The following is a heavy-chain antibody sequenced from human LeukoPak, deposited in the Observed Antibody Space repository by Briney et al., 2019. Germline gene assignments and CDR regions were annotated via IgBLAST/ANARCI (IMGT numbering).Heavy chain of an antibody. CDR1: GGSFSGYY. V-gene: IGHV4-34*01. CDR2: INHSGST. J-gene: IGHJ4*02. D-gene: IGHD6-19*01. Sequence: ASETLSLTCAVCGGSFSGYYWSWIRQPPGKGLEWIGEINHSGSTNYNPSLKSRVTISVDTSKNQFSLKLSSVTAADTAVYYCARDPAVAGNYWGQGTLVTVSS. CDR3: ARDPAVAGNY.